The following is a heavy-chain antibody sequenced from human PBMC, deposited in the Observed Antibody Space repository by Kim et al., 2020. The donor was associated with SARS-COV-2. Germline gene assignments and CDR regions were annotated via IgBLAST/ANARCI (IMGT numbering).Heavy chain of an antibody. CDR2: IRSKAYGGTT. CDR1: GFTFGDYA. D-gene: IGHD5-12*01. J-gene: IGHJ6*03. V-gene: IGHV3-49*04. Sequence: GGSLRLSCTASGFTFGDYAMSWVRQAPGKGLEWVVFIRSKAYGGTTEYAASVKGRFTISRDDSKSIAYLQMNSLKTEDTAVYYCTRAHNIGRWAYYYYYYYMDVWGKGTTVTVSS. CDR3: TRAHNIGRWAYYYYYYYMDV.